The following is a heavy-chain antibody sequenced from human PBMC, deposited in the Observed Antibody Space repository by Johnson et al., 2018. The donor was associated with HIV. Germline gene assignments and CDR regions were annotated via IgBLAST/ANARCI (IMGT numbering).Heavy chain of an antibody. J-gene: IGHJ3*01. D-gene: IGHD1-20*01. Sequence: VQLVESGGGVVQPGRSLRLSCAASGFTFRNYGMHWVRQTPGKGLEWLALILYDGSNKHYADSVKGRFTISRDNSKHTLFLQMNSLSTEDTAVYYCAVITGNRGYAFDVWGQGTMFTVST. CDR3: AVITGNRGYAFDV. V-gene: IGHV3-30*03. CDR2: ILYDGSNK. CDR1: GFTFRNYG.